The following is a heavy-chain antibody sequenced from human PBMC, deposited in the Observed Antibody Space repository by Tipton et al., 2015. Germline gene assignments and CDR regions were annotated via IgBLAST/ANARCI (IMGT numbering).Heavy chain of an antibody. CDR2: ISWNSGSI. J-gene: IGHJ4*02. V-gene: IGHV3-9*01. D-gene: IGHD1-26*01. CDR3: AKDGGIRRPRATNGEFGH. CDR1: GFTFDDYA. Sequence: SLRLSCAASGFTFDDYAMHWVRQAPGKGLEWVSGISWNSGSIGYADFVKGRFIISRDNAKKSLYLQMNSLRGGDTAFYYCAKDGGIRRPRATNGEFGHWGQGTLVTVSS.